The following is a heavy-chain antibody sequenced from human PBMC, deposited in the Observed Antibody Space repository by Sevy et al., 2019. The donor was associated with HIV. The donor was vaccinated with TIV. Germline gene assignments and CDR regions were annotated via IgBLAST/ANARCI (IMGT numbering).Heavy chain of an antibody. V-gene: IGHV3-15*01. CDR3: SYYCNSRTSLDSGDY. D-gene: IGHD2-2*01. CDR2: IKSTTDGGTT. CDR1: GFTFNNAW. Sequence: GGSLRLSCAASGFTFNNAWMTWVRQTPGKGLEWVGRIKSTTDGGTTDYAAPVKGRFTISRDDSENTVYLQMTSLKIEDTAVYYCSYYCNSRTSLDSGDYWGQGTLVTVSS. J-gene: IGHJ4*02.